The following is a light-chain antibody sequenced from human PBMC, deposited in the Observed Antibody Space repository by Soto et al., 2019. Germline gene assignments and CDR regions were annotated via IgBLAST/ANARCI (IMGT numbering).Light chain of an antibody. CDR3: QQYDNLPIT. J-gene: IGKJ5*01. V-gene: IGKV1-5*01. CDR2: DAS. Sequence: DIQMTQSPSTLSASVVDRVTITCLASQSISSWLAWYQQKAGKAPKLLIYDASSLESGVPSRFSGSGSGTEFTLTISSLQPEDVATYYCQQYDNLPITFAQGTRLEIK. CDR1: QSISSW.